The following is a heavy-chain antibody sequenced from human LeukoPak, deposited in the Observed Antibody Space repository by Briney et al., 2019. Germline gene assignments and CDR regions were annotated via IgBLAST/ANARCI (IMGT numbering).Heavy chain of an antibody. CDR1: GGSFSGYY. V-gene: IGHV4-34*01. J-gene: IGHJ2*01. CDR3: ARGGDYYDTSGYAWYFDL. CDR2: INHSGST. D-gene: IGHD3-22*01. Sequence: SETLSLTCAVYGGSFSGYYWNWIRQPPGKGLEWIGEINHSGSTNYNPSLKSRVTISIDMSKNQFSLKLSSVTAADTAVYYCARGGDYYDTSGYAWYFDLWGRGNLVTVSP.